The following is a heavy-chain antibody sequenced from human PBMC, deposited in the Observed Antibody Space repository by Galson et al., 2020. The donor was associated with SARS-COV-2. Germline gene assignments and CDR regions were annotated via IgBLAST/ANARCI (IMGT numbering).Heavy chain of an antibody. CDR3: ATGLDKPPVGEREMDV. J-gene: IGHJ6*04. Sequence: GESMKIFCKVSGYTLTELSMHWVRPAPGKGLEWMGGFDPEDGETIYAQKFQGRVTMTEDTSTDTAYMELSSLRSEDTALYYCATGLDKPPVGEREMDVWGKGTTVAVSS. CDR1: GYTLTELS. D-gene: IGHD4-17*01. V-gene: IGHV1-24*01. CDR2: FDPEDGET.